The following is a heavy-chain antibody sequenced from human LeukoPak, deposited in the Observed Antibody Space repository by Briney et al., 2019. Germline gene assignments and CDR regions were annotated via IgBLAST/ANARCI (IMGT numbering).Heavy chain of an antibody. V-gene: IGHV4-59*08. Sequence: SETLSLMCTVSGGSMNNYYWTWTRQPPGEGLEWIGYTYYTGNTNYNPSLRGRVTMSADTSKNQYSLKLNSVTDADTAVYYCARRARATAGGDYFDYWGQGTLVTVSS. CDR3: ARRARATAGGDYFDY. CDR2: TYYTGNT. CDR1: GGSMNNYY. J-gene: IGHJ4*02. D-gene: IGHD6-13*01.